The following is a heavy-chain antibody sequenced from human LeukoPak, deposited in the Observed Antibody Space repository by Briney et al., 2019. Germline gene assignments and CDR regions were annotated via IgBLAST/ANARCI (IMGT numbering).Heavy chain of an antibody. CDR3: AITIFRVVIQNSFFDY. CDR1: GFTFSSYW. Sequence: PGGSLRLSCAASGFTFSSYWMSWVRQAPGKGLEWVANIKQDGSEKYYVDSVKGRFTISRDNAKNSLYLQMNSLRAEDTAVYYCAITIFRVVIQNSFFDYWGQGTLVTVSS. CDR2: IKQDGSEK. V-gene: IGHV3-7*01. D-gene: IGHD3-3*01. J-gene: IGHJ4*02.